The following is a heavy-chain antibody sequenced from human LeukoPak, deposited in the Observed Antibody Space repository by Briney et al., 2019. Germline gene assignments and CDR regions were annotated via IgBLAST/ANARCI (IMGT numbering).Heavy chain of an antibody. D-gene: IGHD5/OR15-5a*01. CDR1: GDSTSNYY. CDR3: ARSPVLYHFDY. J-gene: IGHJ4*02. CDR2: FYNSGSS. V-gene: IGHV4-4*08. Sequence: SETLSLTCTVSGDSTSNYYWSWIRQPPGKGLEYIGYFYNSGSSSYNPSLKSRGTISVDTSNTQFSLELSSVTAADTAVYYCARSPVLYHFDYWGQGTLVTVSS.